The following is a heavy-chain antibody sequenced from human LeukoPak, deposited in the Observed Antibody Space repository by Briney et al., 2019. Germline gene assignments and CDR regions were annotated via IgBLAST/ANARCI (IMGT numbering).Heavy chain of an antibody. CDR2: IVSSETTT. CDR3: ARRFDV. Sequence: GGCLRLSHGASGLPDCIYIIKGAPDAPGKGLECVSNIVSSETTTYYADSVKGRFTISRDDAKNSLFLHMNSLRDEDTAIYYCARRFDVWGQGTTVTVS. J-gene: IGHJ3*01. V-gene: IGHV3-48*02. CDR1: GLPDCIYI.